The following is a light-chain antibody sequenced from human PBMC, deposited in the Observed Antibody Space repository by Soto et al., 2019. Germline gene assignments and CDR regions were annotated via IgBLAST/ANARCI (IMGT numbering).Light chain of an antibody. CDR1: SSNIGAGYD. CDR3: QSYDSSLSGVV. CDR2: GNS. J-gene: IGLJ2*01. Sequence: QSVLTQPPSVSGAPGPRVTISCTGSSSNIGAGYDVHWYQQLPGTAPKLLIYGNSNRPSGVPDRFSGSKSGTSASLAITGLQADDEADYYCQSYDSSLSGVVFGGGTKLTVL. V-gene: IGLV1-40*01.